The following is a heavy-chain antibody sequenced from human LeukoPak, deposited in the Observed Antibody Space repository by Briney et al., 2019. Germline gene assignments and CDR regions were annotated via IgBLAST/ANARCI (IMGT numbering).Heavy chain of an antibody. CDR3: TTVLEVVVGIDY. Sequence: GSLRLSCAATGFTFSNAWMSWVRQAPGKGLEWVGRIKSKTDGGTTDYAAPVKGRFTISRDDSKNTLYLQMNSLKTEDTAVYYCTTVLEVVVGIDYWGQGTLVTVSS. D-gene: IGHD2-15*01. CDR2: IKSKTDGGTT. J-gene: IGHJ4*02. V-gene: IGHV3-15*01. CDR1: GFTFSNAW.